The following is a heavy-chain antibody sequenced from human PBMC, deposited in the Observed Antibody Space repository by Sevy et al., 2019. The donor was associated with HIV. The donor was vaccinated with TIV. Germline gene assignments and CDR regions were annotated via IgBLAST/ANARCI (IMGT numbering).Heavy chain of an antibody. J-gene: IGHJ6*02. Sequence: SETLSLTCTVSGYSISSGYYWGWIRQPPGNGLEWIGSMYHSGPSYYNPSLKSRVTIAVDTSKNQFSLKLSSVTAADTAVYYCTRDSEGREFYYGMDVWGPGTMVTVSS. CDR1: GYSISSGYY. CDR2: MYHSGPS. V-gene: IGHV4-38-2*02. CDR3: TRDSEGREFYYGMDV. D-gene: IGHD3-10*01.